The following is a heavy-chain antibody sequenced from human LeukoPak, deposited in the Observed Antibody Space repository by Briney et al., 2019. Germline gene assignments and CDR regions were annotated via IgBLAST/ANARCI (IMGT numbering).Heavy chain of an antibody. CDR2: IYSGGST. CDR3: AKDHEPDYAVTGYYYYMDV. V-gene: IGHV3-66*01. D-gene: IGHD4-17*01. CDR1: GFTVSSNY. Sequence: PGGSLRLSCAASGFTVSSNYMSWVRQAPGKGLEWVSVIYSGGSTYYADSVKGRFTISRDNAKNTLYLQMNSLRAEDTAVYYCAKDHEPDYAVTGYYYYMDVWGKGTTVTVSS. J-gene: IGHJ6*03.